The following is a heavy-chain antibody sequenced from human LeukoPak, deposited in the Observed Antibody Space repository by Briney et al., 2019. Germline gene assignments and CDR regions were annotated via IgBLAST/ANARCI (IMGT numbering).Heavy chain of an antibody. Sequence: GGSLRLSCAASGFTFSSYWMNWVRQAPGKGLEWVANTKQDGSEKYYVDSVKGRFTISRDNSRNTLYPQMFSLRAEDTAVYFCAKDLILWGQGTVVTVSS. V-gene: IGHV3-7*01. CDR2: TKQDGSEK. D-gene: IGHD2-8*01. CDR3: AKDLIL. J-gene: IGHJ3*01. CDR1: GFTFSSYW.